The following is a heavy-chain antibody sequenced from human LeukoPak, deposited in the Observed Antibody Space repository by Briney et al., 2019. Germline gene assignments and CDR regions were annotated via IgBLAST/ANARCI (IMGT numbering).Heavy chain of an antibody. CDR1: GFTFSSYA. D-gene: IGHD4-23*01. V-gene: IGHV3-23*01. CDR3: AKDSWVTLYYFDY. Sequence: GGSLRLSCAASGFTFSSYAMSWVRQAPGKLLEWASTISGSGGSTYYADCVKGRFTISRDNSKNTLYLQMNSLRAEDTAVYYCAKDSWVTLYYFDYWGQGTLVTGSS. J-gene: IGHJ4*02. CDR2: ISGSGGST.